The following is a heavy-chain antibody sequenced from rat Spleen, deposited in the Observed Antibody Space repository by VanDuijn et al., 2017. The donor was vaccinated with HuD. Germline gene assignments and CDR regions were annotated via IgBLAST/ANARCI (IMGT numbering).Heavy chain of an antibody. V-gene: IGHV2-47*01. CDR2: IWSHGGI. CDR3: ARGGYTTDN. D-gene: IGHD1-11*01. Sequence: QVQLEESGPGLVQPSQTLSLTCTVSGFSLTDFSVSWVRHPPGKGLEWMGVIWSHGGIDYNSAIKSRLSISRDTSKSQVFLKMNSLQTEDTAMYFCARGGYTTDNWGQGVMVTVSS. CDR1: GFSLTDFS. J-gene: IGHJ2*01.